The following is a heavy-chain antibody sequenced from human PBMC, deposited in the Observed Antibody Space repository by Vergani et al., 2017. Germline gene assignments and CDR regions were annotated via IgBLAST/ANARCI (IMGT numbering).Heavy chain of an antibody. D-gene: IGHD1-7*01. J-gene: IGHJ4*02. CDR2: IYHSGST. CDR1: GYSISSGYY. V-gene: IGHV4-38-2*02. CDR3: ARDRITGTTLYYFDY. Sequence: QVQLQESGPGLVKPSETLSLTCAVSGYSISSGYYWGWIRQPPGKGLEWIGSIYHSGSTYYNPSLKSRVTISVDTSKNQFSLKLSSVTAADTAVYYCARDRITGTTLYYFDYWGQGTLVTVSS.